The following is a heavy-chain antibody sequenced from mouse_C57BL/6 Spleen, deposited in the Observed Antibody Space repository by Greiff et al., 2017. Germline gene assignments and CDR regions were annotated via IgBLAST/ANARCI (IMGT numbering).Heavy chain of an antibody. J-gene: IGHJ2*01. CDR2: IDPETGGT. Sequence: QVQLQQSGAELVRPGASVTLSCKASGYTFTDYEMHWVKQTPVHGLEWIGAIDPETGGTAYNQKFKGKAILTADKSSSTAYMELRSLTSEDSAVYYCTRIYYSNPYFDYWGQGTTLTVSS. CDR3: TRIYYSNPYFDY. V-gene: IGHV1-15*01. D-gene: IGHD2-5*01. CDR1: GYTFTDYE.